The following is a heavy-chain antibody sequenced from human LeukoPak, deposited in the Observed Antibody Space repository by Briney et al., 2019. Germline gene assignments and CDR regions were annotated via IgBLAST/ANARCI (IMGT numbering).Heavy chain of an antibody. V-gene: IGHV3-73*01. CDR1: GSTFSGSA. J-gene: IGHJ3*02. CDR3: TRHGGRDYYDSTEDAFDI. Sequence: GGSLRLSCAASGSTFSGSAMHWVRQAAGKGLEWVGRIRSKPHSYATAYAASVKGRFTISRDDSKNMAYLQMNSLKTEDTAVYYCTRHGGRDYYDSTEDAFDIWGQGTMVTVSS. D-gene: IGHD3-22*01. CDR2: IRSKPHSYAT.